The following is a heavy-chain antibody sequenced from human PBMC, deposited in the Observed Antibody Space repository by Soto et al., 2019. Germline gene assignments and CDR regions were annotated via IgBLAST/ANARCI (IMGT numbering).Heavy chain of an antibody. CDR3: ARNLRPGLIVPTKSGFDP. CDR1: GFPFNTYA. V-gene: IGHV3-23*01. D-gene: IGHD2-21*01. Sequence: PGGSLRLSCEASGFPFNTYAMAWFRQVPGMGLEWVSTTSIGGNTDLAESVRGRFTVSRDNSKNTLYLQMTNLRAEDAAIYFCARNLRPGLIVPTKSGFDPWGQGTRVTVSS. CDR2: TSIGGNT. J-gene: IGHJ5*02.